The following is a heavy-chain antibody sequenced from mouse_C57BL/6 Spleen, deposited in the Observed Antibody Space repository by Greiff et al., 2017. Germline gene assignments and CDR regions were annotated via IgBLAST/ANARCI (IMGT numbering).Heavy chain of an antibody. Sequence: EVKLQESGTVLARPGASVKMSCKTSGYTFTSYWMHWVKQRPGQGLEWIGAIYPGNSDTSYNQKFKGKAKLTAVTSASTAYMELSSLTNEDSAVYYCTRGHITTVVAGAMDYWGQGTSVTVSS. CDR1: GYTFTSYW. V-gene: IGHV1-5*01. CDR3: TRGHITTVVAGAMDY. D-gene: IGHD1-1*01. CDR2: IYPGNSDT. J-gene: IGHJ4*01.